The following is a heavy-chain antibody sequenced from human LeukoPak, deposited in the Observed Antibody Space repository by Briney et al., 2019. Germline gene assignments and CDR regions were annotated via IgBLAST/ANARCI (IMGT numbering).Heavy chain of an antibody. CDR1: GFTFNSYS. Sequence: GGSLRLSCAASGFTFNSYSMNWFRQAPGKGLEWVSSISSSSRFIYYADSVKGRFTISRDNAKNSLYLQMTSLRAADTAVYYCARGHDYGDPPPLDYWGQGTLVTVSS. J-gene: IGHJ4*02. V-gene: IGHV3-21*01. CDR3: ARGHDYGDPPPLDY. CDR2: ISSSSRFI. D-gene: IGHD4-17*01.